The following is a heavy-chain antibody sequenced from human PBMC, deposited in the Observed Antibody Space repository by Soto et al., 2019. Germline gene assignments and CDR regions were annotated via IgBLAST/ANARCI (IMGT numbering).Heavy chain of an antibody. CDR2: IYYSGST. D-gene: IGHD2-2*01. CDR3: ARDRTAAIDY. CDR1: GGSISSGGYY. Sequence: SETLSLTCTVSGGSISSGGYYWSWIRQHPGKGLEWIGYIYYSGSTYYNPSLKSRVTISVDTSKNQFSLKLSSVTAADTAVYYCARDRTAAIDYWGQATLVTVSS. V-gene: IGHV4-31*03. J-gene: IGHJ4*02.